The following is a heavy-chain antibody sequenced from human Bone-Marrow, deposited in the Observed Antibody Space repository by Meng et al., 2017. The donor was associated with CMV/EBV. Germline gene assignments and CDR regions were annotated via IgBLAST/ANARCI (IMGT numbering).Heavy chain of an antibody. CDR3: ATLRVVPAAKTAG. V-gene: IGHV3-30*02. D-gene: IGHD2-2*01. J-gene: IGHJ4*02. CDR2: IRYDGSNK. CDR1: GFTFSSYG. Sequence: GESLKISCAASGFTFSSYGMHWVRQAPGKGLEWVAFIRYDGSNKYYADSVKGRFTISRDNSKNTLYLQMNSLRAEDTAVYYCATLRVVPAAKTAGRGQGTLVTVSS.